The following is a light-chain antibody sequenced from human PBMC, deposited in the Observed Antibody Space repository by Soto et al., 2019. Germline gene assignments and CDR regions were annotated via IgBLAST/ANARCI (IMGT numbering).Light chain of an antibody. CDR3: QQYVNSPYT. CDR2: GAS. V-gene: IGKV3-20*01. Sequence: EIVLTQSPGTLSLSPGESATLSCRASQSVDNNYVAWYQQKPGQAPTLLIHGASYRAAGIPDRFSGSGSGTDFTLTISRLEPEDFAVFHCQQYVNSPYTFGQGTKLEI. CDR1: QSVDNNY. J-gene: IGKJ2*01.